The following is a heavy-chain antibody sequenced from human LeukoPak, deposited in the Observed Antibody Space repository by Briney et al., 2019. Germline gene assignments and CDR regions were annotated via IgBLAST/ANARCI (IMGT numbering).Heavy chain of an antibody. CDR1: GGSFSGYY. V-gene: IGHV4-34*01. CDR2: INHSGST. J-gene: IGHJ6*03. Sequence: SETLSLTCAVYGGSFSGYYWSWIRQPPGKGLEWIGEINHSGSTNYNPSLKSRVTTSVDTSKNQFSLKLSSVTAADTAVYYCARGGWYCSSTSCYKALYYMDVWGKGTTVTVSS. CDR3: ARGGWYCSSTSCYKALYYMDV. D-gene: IGHD2-2*02.